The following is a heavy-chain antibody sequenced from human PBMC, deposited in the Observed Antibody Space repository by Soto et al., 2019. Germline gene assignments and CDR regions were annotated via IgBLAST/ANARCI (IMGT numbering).Heavy chain of an antibody. Sequence: EVQLLESGGGLVQPGGSLRLSCAASGFTFRNYDMTWVRQAPGKGLEWVSTISKSGATTYYADSVRGRFTISRDNSKSTLYLQMNSLRADDTALYYCAKNQCGNAVDIWGQGTMLTVSS. J-gene: IGHJ3*02. CDR1: GFTFRNYD. D-gene: IGHD2-2*01. V-gene: IGHV3-23*01. CDR2: ISKSGATT. CDR3: AKNQCGNAVDI.